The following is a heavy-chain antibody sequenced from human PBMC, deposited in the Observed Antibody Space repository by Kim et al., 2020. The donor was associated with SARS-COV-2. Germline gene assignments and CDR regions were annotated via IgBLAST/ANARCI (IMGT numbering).Heavy chain of an antibody. CDR1: GGSISSSSYY. D-gene: IGHD1-7*01. J-gene: IGHJ4*02. CDR2: IYYSGST. V-gene: IGHV4-39*01. Sequence: SETLSLTCTVSGGSISSSSYYWGWIRQPPGKGLEWIGSIYYSGSTYYNPSLKSRVTISVDTSKNQFSPKLSSVTAADTAVYYCARHLDNWNYFCDYWGQGTLVTVSS. CDR3: ARHLDNWNYFCDY.